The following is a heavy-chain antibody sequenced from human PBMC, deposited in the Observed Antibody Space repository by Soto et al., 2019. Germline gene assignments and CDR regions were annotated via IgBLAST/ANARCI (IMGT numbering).Heavy chain of an antibody. V-gene: IGHV3-15*07. CDR3: TTLTMMLVHFDY. CDR1: GFSFSNAW. Sequence: ESGGGLVKPGGSLRLSCAASGFSFSNAWMNWVRQAPGKGLEWVGRIKTKADGATTDYAALVKGRFFISRDDSTNTMYLQMNSLKTDDTAVYYCTTLTMMLVHFDYWGQGTLVTVSS. J-gene: IGHJ4*02. D-gene: IGHD3-22*01. CDR2: IKTKADGATT.